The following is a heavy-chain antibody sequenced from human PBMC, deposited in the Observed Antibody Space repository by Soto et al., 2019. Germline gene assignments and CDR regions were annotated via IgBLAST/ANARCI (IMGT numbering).Heavy chain of an antibody. CDR2: ISWNSGSI. D-gene: IGHD1-26*01. V-gene: IGHV3-9*01. CDR1: GFTFDDYA. Sequence: GGSLRLSFAASGFTFDDYAMHWVRQAPGKGLEWVSGISWNSGSIGYADSVKGRFTISRDNAKNSLYLQMNSLRAEDTALYYCAKDVVGATRGVFDYWGQGTLVTVSS. J-gene: IGHJ4*02. CDR3: AKDVVGATRGVFDY.